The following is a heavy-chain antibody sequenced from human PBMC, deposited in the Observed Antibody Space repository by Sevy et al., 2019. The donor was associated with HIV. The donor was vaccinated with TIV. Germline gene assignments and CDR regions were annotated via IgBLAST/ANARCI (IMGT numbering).Heavy chain of an antibody. V-gene: IGHV1-24*01. J-gene: IGHJ4*02. D-gene: IGHD3-22*01. CDR2: FDPEDGET. CDR3: AITKDYYDNSGSPFDY. Sequence: GPSVKVSCKVSGYTLTKLAMHWVRQAPGKGLEWMGTFDPEDGETIYAQKFQGRVTMTEDTSIDTAYMELSSLRSEDTAVFYCAITKDYYDNSGSPFDYWGQGTLVTVSS. CDR1: GYTLTKLA.